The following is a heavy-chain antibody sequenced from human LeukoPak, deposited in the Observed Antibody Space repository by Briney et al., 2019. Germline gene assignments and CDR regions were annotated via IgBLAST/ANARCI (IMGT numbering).Heavy chain of an antibody. Sequence: SETLSLTCTVSGGSNSSYYWSWIRQPPGKGLEWIGYIYYSGSTNYNPSLKSRVTISVDTSKNQFSLKLSSVTAADTAVYYCATGRQQLMFDYWGQGTLVTVSS. CDR3: ATGRQQLMFDY. J-gene: IGHJ4*02. CDR1: GGSNSSYY. D-gene: IGHD6-13*01. V-gene: IGHV4-59*01. CDR2: IYYSGST.